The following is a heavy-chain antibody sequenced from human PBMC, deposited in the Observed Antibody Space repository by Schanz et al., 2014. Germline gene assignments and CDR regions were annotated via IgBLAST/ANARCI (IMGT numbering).Heavy chain of an antibody. D-gene: IGHD3-3*01. CDR1: GDSIGTYQ. CDR3: ARSTYDCWSAFDY. CDR2: VYHSGVT. J-gene: IGHJ4*02. V-gene: IGHV4-59*08. Sequence: QVQLQESGPGLVKPSETLSLTCTVSGDSIGTYQWSWIRQPPGKGLEWIGCVYHSGVTTYKSSLKSGVTKTFNNIKNNFPLNQNSATAADTAVYYCARSTYDCWSAFDYWGQGILVAVSS.